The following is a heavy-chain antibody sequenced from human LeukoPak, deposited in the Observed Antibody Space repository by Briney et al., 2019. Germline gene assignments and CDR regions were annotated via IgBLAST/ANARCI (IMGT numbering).Heavy chain of an antibody. V-gene: IGHV1-69*01. D-gene: IGHD3-10*01. CDR3: ARVRITMVRGTRNYYYGMDV. J-gene: IGHJ6*02. CDR1: GGTFSSYA. Sequence: SVKVSCKASGGTFSSYAISWVRQPPGQGLEWMRGIIPIFGTANYAQKFQGRVTITADESTSTAYMELSSLRSEDTAVYYCARVRITMVRGTRNYYYGMDVWGQGTTVTVSS. CDR2: IIPIFGTA.